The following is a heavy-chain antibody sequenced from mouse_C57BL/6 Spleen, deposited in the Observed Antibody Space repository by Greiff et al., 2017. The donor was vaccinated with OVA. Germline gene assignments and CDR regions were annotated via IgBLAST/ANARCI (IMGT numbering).Heavy chain of an antibody. CDR2: IYPGDGDT. Sequence: QVQLQESGPVLVRPGASVKMSCKASGYAFSSSWMHWVKQRPGQGLEWIGRIYPGDGDTNYNWKFKGKATVTADTTSTTAYMQLSSLTSDDSAVYYCASHSCSYGGYFDYWGQGTTLTVSS. J-gene: IGHJ2*01. CDR1: GYAFSSSW. D-gene: IGHD1-1*01. V-gene: IGHV1-82*01. CDR3: ASHSCSYGGYFDY.